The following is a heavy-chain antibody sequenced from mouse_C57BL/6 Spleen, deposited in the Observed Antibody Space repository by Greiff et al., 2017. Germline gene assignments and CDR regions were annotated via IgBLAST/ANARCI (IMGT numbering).Heavy chain of an antibody. V-gene: IGHV6-3*01. CDR2: IRLKSDNYAT. Sequence: EVKLVESGGGLVQPGGSMKLSCVASGFTFSNYWMNWVRQSPEKGLEWVAQIRLKSDNYATHYAESVKGRFTISRDDSKSSVYLQMNNLRAEDTGIYYCTGVYGSSYGAYWGQGTLVTVSA. CDR3: TGVYGSSYGAY. D-gene: IGHD1-1*01. CDR1: GFTFSNYW. J-gene: IGHJ3*01.